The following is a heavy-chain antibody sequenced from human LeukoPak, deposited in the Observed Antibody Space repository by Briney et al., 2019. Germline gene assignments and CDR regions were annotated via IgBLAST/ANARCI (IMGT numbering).Heavy chain of an antibody. Sequence: ARTLSLTCSVSGGAISSDTYLWSWIRQPPGKGLEWIGYISYSGSSYYKSSLQSRVTMSVDSSKNQFSLKLSSVTAADTAVYYCASEDAYKSHFDLWGQGTLVTVS. CDR1: GGAISSDTYL. D-gene: IGHD5-24*01. CDR3: ASEDAYKSHFDL. CDR2: ISYSGSS. J-gene: IGHJ4*02. V-gene: IGHV4-30-4*01.